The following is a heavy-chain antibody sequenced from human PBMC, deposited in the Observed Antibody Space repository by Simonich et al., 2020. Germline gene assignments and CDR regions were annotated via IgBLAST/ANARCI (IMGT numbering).Heavy chain of an antibody. V-gene: IGHV1-2*02. CDR3: ARWPSIPASYGSGSYFDY. D-gene: IGHD3-10*01. Sequence: QVQLVQSGAEVKKPGASVKVSCKASGYTFTGSYMHWGRQAPGQGLEWRGWNNPNSECTHYAQKFQGRVTKTRDTSISTAYMELSRLRSDDTAVYYCARWPSIPASYGSGSYFDYWGQGTLVTVSS. CDR1: GYTFTGSY. CDR2: NNPNSECT. J-gene: IGHJ4*02.